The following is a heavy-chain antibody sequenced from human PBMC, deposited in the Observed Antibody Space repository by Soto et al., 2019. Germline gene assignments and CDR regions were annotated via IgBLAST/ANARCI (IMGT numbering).Heavy chain of an antibody. CDR2: ISSNGGST. CDR1: GFTFSSYA. Sequence: EVPLVESGGGLVQPGGSLSLSCAASGFTFSSYAMHWVRQAPGKGLEYVSAISSNGGSTYYANSVKGRFTISRDNSKNTLYLQMGSLRAEDMAVYYCASGGSGFYFDYWGQGTLVTVSS. V-gene: IGHV3-64*01. J-gene: IGHJ4*02. D-gene: IGHD3-16*01. CDR3: ASGGSGFYFDY.